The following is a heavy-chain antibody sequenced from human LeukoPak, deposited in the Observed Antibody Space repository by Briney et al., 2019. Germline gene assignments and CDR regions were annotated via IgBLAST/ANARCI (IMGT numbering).Heavy chain of an antibody. CDR2: INPSGDST. CDR1: GYIFTTYY. CDR3: ASDDQPWHMDV. Sequence: ASVKVSCKASGYIFTTYYVHWVRQAPGQGLEWMGIINPSGDSTNYAQKFQGRFTMTRDMSTSTVYMELSSLRSEDTAVYFCASDDQPWHMDVWGRGTTVTVSS. J-gene: IGHJ6*03. V-gene: IGHV1-46*01.